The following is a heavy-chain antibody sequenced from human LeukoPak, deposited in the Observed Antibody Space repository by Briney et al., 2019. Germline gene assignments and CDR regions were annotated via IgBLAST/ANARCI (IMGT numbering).Heavy chain of an antibody. CDR2: IIPIFGTA. D-gene: IGHD2-21*01. J-gene: IGHJ3*02. Sequence: GASVRVSCKASGGTFSSYSFIWVRQAPGQGLEWMGGIIPIFGTANYAQKFQGRVTITADESTSTAYMEMSSLRSEDTAVYYCAREIIVAGYTYANDAFDIWGQGTMVTVSS. CDR1: GGTFSSYS. V-gene: IGHV1-69*13. CDR3: AREIIVAGYTYANDAFDI.